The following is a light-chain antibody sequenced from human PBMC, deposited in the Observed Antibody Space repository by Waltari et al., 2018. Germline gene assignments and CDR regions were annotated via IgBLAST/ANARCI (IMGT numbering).Light chain of an antibody. CDR1: QSISSY. CDR3: QQRYNWPPLT. Sequence: DIQMTQSPSSLSASVGDRVTITCRASQSISSYLNWYQQKPGKDPKLLIYAASSLQSGVPSRFSGSGSGTDFTLTISNLQSEDFAVYFCQQRYNWPPLTFGGGTKVEIK. V-gene: IGKV1-39*01. CDR2: AAS. J-gene: IGKJ4*01.